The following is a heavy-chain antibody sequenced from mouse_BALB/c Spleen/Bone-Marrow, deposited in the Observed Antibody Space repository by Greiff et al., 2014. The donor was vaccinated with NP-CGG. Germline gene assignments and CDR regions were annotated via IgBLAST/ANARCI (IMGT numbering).Heavy chain of an antibody. CDR1: GYAFTNYL. Sequence: LVESGAELVRPGTSVKVSCKASGYAFTNYLIEWVKQRPGQGLEWIGVINPGSGSTNYNENFKGKATLTADRSSSTAYMLHGNLTSDDSAVYFCARSRGYDVGPFAFWGQGTLVTVSA. V-gene: IGHV1-54*01. CDR3: ARSRGYDVGPFAF. CDR2: INPGSGST. D-gene: IGHD2-2*01. J-gene: IGHJ3*01.